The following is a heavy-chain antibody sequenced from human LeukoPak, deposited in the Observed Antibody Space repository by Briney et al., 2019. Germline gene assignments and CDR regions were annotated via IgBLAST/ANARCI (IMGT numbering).Heavy chain of an antibody. J-gene: IGHJ3*02. V-gene: IGHV3-9*01. Sequence: GGSLRLSCAASGFTFDDYAMHWVRQAPGKGLEWVSGISWNSGSIGYADSVKGRFTISRDNAKNSLYLQMNSLRAEDTALYYCAKDMGGVPVIIDIWGQGTMVTVSS. CDR1: GFTFDDYA. D-gene: IGHD2/OR15-2a*01. CDR3: AKDMGGVPVIIDI. CDR2: ISWNSGSI.